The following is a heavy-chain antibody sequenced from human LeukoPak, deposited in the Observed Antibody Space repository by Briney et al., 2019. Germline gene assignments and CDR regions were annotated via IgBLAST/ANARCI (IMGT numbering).Heavy chain of an antibody. J-gene: IGHJ4*02. D-gene: IGHD3-22*01. V-gene: IGHV4-4*02. CDR2: MYLSGTT. CDR1: GDSINSLEL. CDR3: AGLVGRYSSGLYYYYFDY. Sequence: PSETLSLTCTVSGDSINSLELWSWVRQPPGKGLEWIGEMYLSGTTHSNPSVKSRFAISIDKSKNQFFLNLSSVTAADTAVYYCAGLVGRYSSGLYYYYFDYWGQGTLVTVSS.